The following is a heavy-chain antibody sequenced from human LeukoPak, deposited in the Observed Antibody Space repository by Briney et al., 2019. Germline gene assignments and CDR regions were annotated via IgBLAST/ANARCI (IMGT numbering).Heavy chain of an antibody. Sequence: PGGSPRLSCAASGFIVSSNYISWVRQASGKGLEWVSVIYSGGSTYYADSVKGRFTISRDNSKNTLYLQMNSLRAEDTAVYYCARSSCDIAARPIVYWGQGALVTVSS. CDR3: ARSSCDIAARPIVY. V-gene: IGHV3-53*01. J-gene: IGHJ4*02. CDR1: GFIVSSNY. D-gene: IGHD6-6*01. CDR2: IYSGGST.